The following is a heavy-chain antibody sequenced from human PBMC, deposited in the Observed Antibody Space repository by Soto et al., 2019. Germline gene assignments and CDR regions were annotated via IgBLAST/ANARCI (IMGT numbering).Heavy chain of an antibody. CDR2: ISGSGGST. CDR3: AKDRKSGSGWYWDY. CDR1: GFTFNRYW. Sequence: GGSLRLSCAASGFTFNRYWMSWVRQAPGKGLEWVSGISGSGGSTYDADSVKGRFTISRDISKNTLYLQTNSLRAEDTAVYYCAKDRKSGSGWYWDYWGQGTLVTVSS. V-gene: IGHV3-23*01. D-gene: IGHD6-19*01. J-gene: IGHJ4*02.